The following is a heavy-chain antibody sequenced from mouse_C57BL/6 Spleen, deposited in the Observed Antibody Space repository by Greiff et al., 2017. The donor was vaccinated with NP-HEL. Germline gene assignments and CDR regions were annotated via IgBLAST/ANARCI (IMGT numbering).Heavy chain of an antibody. V-gene: IGHV1-64*01. CDR1: GYTFTSYW. CDR3: ARYYDYDGAWFAY. D-gene: IGHD2-4*01. J-gene: IGHJ3*01. Sequence: QVQLKQPGAELVNPGASVKLSCKASGYTFTSYWMHWVKQRPGQGLEWIGMIHPNSGSTNYNEKFKSKATLTVDKSSSTAYMQLSSLTSEDSAVYYCARYYDYDGAWFAYWGQGTLVTVSA. CDR2: IHPNSGST.